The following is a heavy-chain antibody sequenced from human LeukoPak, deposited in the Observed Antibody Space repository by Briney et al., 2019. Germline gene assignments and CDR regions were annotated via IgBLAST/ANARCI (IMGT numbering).Heavy chain of an antibody. D-gene: IGHD2-2*01. CDR3: ARVSRGVVPAAIDY. Sequence: SETLSLTCTVSGGSISSYYWSWIRQPAGKGLEWIGHIYYSGSTNYSPSLKSRVTISVDTSKNQFSLKLSSVTAADTAVYYCARVSRGVVPAAIDYWGQGTLVTVSS. V-gene: IGHV4-59*12. CDR2: IYYSGST. J-gene: IGHJ4*02. CDR1: GGSISSYY.